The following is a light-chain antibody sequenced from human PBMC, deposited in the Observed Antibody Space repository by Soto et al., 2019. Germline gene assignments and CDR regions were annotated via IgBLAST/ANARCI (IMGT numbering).Light chain of an antibody. Sequence: QSVLTQPASVSGSPGQSITISCTGTSSDVGSYSLLSWYQHHPGKAPKLIIYEDIKGPSGVSNRFSGSKSGNTASLRISGLQAEDEAEYYCYTYAGGSTYLFGTGTKVTVL. CDR3: YTYAGGSTYL. V-gene: IGLV2-23*01. J-gene: IGLJ1*01. CDR1: SSDVGSYSL. CDR2: EDI.